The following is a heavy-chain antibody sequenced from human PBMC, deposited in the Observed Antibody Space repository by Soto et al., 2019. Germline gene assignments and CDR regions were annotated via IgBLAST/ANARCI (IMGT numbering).Heavy chain of an antibody. CDR3: ARDTVGDSWFPLGY. V-gene: IGHV3-30-3*01. CDR2: ITSNGGNA. J-gene: IGHJ4*02. CDR1: GFTFATSA. D-gene: IGHD3-22*01. Sequence: VLLVESGGGVVQPGSSLRLSCAASGFTFATSAMDWVRQAPGKGLEWVGVITSNGGNARSADSVKGRFTISRDNVRNTLFLQMDSLRPEDTAIYYCARDTVGDSWFPLGYWGQGTLVAVSS.